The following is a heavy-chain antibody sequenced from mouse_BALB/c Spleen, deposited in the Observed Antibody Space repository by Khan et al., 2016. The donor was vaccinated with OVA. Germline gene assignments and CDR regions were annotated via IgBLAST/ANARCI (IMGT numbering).Heavy chain of an antibody. V-gene: IGHV14-3*02. J-gene: IGHJ4*01. Sequence: EVQLQESGAELVKPGASVKLSCTASGFNIKDTHMHWVKQRPEQGLEWIGRIDPANGNTKYDPKFQGKATITADTSSNTAYLQLSSLTSEDTAVYYCAITTVVRYYAMDYWGQGTSVTVSS. CDR2: IDPANGNT. CDR3: AITTVVRYYAMDY. D-gene: IGHD1-1*01. CDR1: GFNIKDTH.